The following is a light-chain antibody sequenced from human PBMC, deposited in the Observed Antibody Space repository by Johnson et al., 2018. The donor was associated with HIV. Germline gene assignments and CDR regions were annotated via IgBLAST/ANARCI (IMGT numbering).Light chain of an antibody. CDR3: GTWDSSLSAGV. J-gene: IGLJ1*01. V-gene: IGLV1-51*01. Sequence: QSVLTQPPSVSAAPGQKVTISCSRSSSNIGNNYVSWYQQLPGTAPKLLIYDNNKRPSGIPDRFSGSKSGTSATLGITGLQTGDEGDYYCGTWDSSLSAGVFGTGTKVTVL. CDR1: SSNIGNNY. CDR2: DNN.